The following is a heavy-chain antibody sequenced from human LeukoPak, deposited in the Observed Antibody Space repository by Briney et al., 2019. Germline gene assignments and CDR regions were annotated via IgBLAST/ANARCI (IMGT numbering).Heavy chain of an antibody. V-gene: IGHV1-69*05. CDR3: ARDLGWRWLPDSYYYYYMDV. Sequence: SVKVSCKASGGTFSSYAISWVRQAPGQGLEWMGRIIPIFGTANYAQKFQGRVTITTDESTSTAYMELSSLRSEDTAVYYCARDLGWRWLPDSYYYYYMDVWGKGTTVTVSS. J-gene: IGHJ6*03. CDR1: GGTFSSYA. D-gene: IGHD5-24*01. CDR2: IIPIFGTA.